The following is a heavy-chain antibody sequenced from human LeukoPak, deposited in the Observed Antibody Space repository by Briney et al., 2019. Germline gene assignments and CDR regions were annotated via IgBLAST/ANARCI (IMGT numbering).Heavy chain of an antibody. CDR1: GFTFSSYS. J-gene: IGHJ4*02. V-gene: IGHV3-21*01. CDR2: ISSSSSYI. D-gene: IGHD3-3*01. CDR3: ARDFDYDFSAFDY. Sequence: GGSLRLSCAASGFTFSSYSMNWVRQAPGKGLEWVSSISSSSSYIYYADSVKGRFTISRDNAKNSLYLQMNSLRAEDTAVYYCARDFDYDFSAFDYSGQGTLVTVSS.